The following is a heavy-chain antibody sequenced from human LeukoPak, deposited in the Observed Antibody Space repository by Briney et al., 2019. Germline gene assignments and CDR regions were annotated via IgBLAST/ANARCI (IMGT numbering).Heavy chain of an antibody. CDR1: GFTFSSYG. CDR3: ARGGGSGSIDY. Sequence: GRSLRLSCAASGFTFSSYGMHWVRQAPGKGLEWVAVISYDGSNKYYADSVKGRFTISRDNSKNTLYLQMNSLRAEDTAVYYCARGGGSGSIDYWGQGTLVTVSS. CDR2: ISYDGSNK. J-gene: IGHJ4*02. V-gene: IGHV3-30*03. D-gene: IGHD3-10*01.